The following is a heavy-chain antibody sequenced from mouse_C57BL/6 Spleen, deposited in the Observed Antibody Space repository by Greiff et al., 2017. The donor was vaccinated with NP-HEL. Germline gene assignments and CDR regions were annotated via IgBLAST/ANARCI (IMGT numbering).Heavy chain of an antibody. V-gene: IGHV5-9-1*02. CDR2: ISSGGDYI. J-gene: IGHJ1*03. CDR1: GFTFSSYA. CDR3: TRAATGPYWYFDV. Sequence: EVQVVESGEGLVKPGGSLKLSCAASGFTFSSYAMSWVRQTPEKRLEWVAYISSGGDYIYYADTVKGRFTISRDNARNTLYLQMSSLKSEDTAMYYCTRAATGPYWYFDVWGTGTTVTVSS. D-gene: IGHD4-1*02.